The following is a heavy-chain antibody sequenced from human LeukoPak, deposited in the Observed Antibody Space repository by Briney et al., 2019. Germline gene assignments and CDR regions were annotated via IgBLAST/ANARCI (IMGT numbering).Heavy chain of an antibody. Sequence: GASEKVSCKASGYTFTGYYMHWVRQAPGQGLEWMGWINPNSGGTNYAQNFQGRVTMTRDTSISTAYMELSRLSSDDTAVYYCARDDRYYDFWSGYHVWGQGTLVTVSS. J-gene: IGHJ4*02. CDR1: GYTFTGYY. CDR2: INPNSGGT. D-gene: IGHD3-3*01. V-gene: IGHV1-2*02. CDR3: ARDDRYYDFWSGYHV.